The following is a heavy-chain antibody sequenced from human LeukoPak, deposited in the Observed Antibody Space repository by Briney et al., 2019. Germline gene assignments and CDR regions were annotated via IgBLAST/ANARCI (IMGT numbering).Heavy chain of an antibody. CDR3: ARGGVLKSVDY. J-gene: IGHJ4*02. CDR1: GGSLGSYY. Sequence: SETLSLNCTVSGGSLGSYYWNWIRQTPGKGLEWIGYVYDIGSTKYNPSLKSRVTISVDTSKNQFSLRLSSVTAADTAVYYCARGGVLKSVDYWGQGTLVAVSS. D-gene: IGHD3-16*01. CDR2: VYDIGST. V-gene: IGHV4-59*01.